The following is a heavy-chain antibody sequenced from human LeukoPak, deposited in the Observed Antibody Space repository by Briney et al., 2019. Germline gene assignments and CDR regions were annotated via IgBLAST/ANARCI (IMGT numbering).Heavy chain of an antibody. CDR3: ARGRENAVAGTSWWDNWFDP. Sequence: ASVKVSCKASGYTFTSYGINWVRQATGQGLEWMGWMNPNSGNTGYAQKFQGRVTMTRNTSISTAYMELSSLRSEDTAAYYCARGRENAVAGTSWWDNWFDPWGQGTLVTVSS. CDR2: MNPNSGNT. CDR1: GYTFTSYG. V-gene: IGHV1-8*02. J-gene: IGHJ5*02. D-gene: IGHD6-19*01.